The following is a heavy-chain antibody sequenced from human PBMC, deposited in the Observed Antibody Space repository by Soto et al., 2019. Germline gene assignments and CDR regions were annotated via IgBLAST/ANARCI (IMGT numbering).Heavy chain of an antibody. Sequence: GASVKVSCKASGGTFSSYAISWVRQAPGQGLEWMGGIIPIFGTANYAQKFQGRVTITADESTSTAYTELSSLRSEDTAVYYCARGDTAMGPFDYWGQGTLVTVSS. V-gene: IGHV1-69*13. CDR2: IIPIFGTA. J-gene: IGHJ4*02. CDR1: GGTFSSYA. CDR3: ARGDTAMGPFDY. D-gene: IGHD5-18*01.